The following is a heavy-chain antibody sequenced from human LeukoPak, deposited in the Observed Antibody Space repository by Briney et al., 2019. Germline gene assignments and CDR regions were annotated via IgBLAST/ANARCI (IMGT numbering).Heavy chain of an antibody. D-gene: IGHD5-18*01. V-gene: IGHV3-23*01. J-gene: IGHJ3*02. CDR2: INVGSNT. Sequence: GGSLRLSCAASGFTFSNYAMSWVRQAPGKGLEYVSAINVGSNTFYADSVKGRFTISRDNSKNTLSLQMNSLRAEDTAVYYCASHRGFSRNAFDIWGQGTMVTVSS. CDR1: GFTFSNYA. CDR3: ASHRGFSRNAFDI.